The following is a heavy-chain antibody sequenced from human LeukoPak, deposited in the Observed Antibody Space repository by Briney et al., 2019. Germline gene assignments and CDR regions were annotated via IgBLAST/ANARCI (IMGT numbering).Heavy chain of an antibody. V-gene: IGHV3-23*01. CDR3: AKDGVDTAISFWNRFYYYYYMDV. CDR1: GFTVSSNY. J-gene: IGHJ6*03. CDR2: ISGSGGST. D-gene: IGHD5-18*01. Sequence: QTGGSLRLSCAASGFTVSSNYMSWVRQTPGKGLEWVSAISGSGGSTYYADSVKGRFTISRDNSKNTLYLQMNSLRAEDTAVYYCAKDGVDTAISFWNRFYYYYYMDVWGKGTTVTVSS.